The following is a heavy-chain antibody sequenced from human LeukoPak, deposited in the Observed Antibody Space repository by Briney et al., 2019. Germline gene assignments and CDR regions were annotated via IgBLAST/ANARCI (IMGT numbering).Heavy chain of an antibody. J-gene: IGHJ4*02. Sequence: GGSLRLSCAASGFTFSSYAMHWVRQAPGKGLEWVVVISSDGSNKYYADSVKGRFTISRDNSKNTLYLQMNSLRAEDTAVYYCARTRLYCSGGSCNGYYFDYWGQGTLVTVSS. V-gene: IGHV3-30-3*01. CDR3: ARTRLYCSGGSCNGYYFDY. CDR1: GFTFSSYA. D-gene: IGHD2-15*01. CDR2: ISSDGSNK.